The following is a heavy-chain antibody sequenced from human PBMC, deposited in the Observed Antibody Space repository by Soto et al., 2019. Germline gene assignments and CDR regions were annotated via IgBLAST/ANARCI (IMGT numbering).Heavy chain of an antibody. CDR1: CGSISNYY. Sequence: PSETLSLTCTVSCGSISNYYWSWIRQPPGNELEWIAYIYYNGITNYNPSLKSRVTISVDTSKNQFSLKLSSVTAADTAVYYCARRNPYYYDSSGYFYWGQGTLVTVSS. CDR3: ARRNPYYYDSSGYFY. V-gene: IGHV4-59*12. J-gene: IGHJ1*01. CDR2: IYYNGIT. D-gene: IGHD3-22*01.